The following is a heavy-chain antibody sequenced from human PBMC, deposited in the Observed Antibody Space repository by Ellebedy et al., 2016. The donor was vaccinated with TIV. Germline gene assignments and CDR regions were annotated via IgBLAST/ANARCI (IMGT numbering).Heavy chain of an antibody. V-gene: IGHV3-23*01. CDR1: GFTFSSYA. D-gene: IGHD3-16*01. J-gene: IGHJ4*02. CDR2: ISASGGNT. CDR3: ARPWGRVYFDY. Sequence: GESLKISCAASGFTFSSYAMSWVRQAPGKGLEWVSIISASGGNTYYADSVKGRFTISRDNSKSTLYLQVNSLRVEDTAVYYCARPWGRVYFDYWGQGTLVTVSS.